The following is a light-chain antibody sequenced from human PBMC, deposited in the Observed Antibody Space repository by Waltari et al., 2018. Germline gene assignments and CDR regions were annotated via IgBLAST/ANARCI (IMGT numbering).Light chain of an antibody. CDR3: QVWDDVTDSGV. CDR1: NIGSTS. CDR2: YDR. Sequence: YVLTQPPSVSVDPGKTARLTCGGENIGSTSVNWYQQKPGQAPVLVMFYDRDRPSEIPERFSGSNAGNTATLTISWVEAGDEADYHCQVWDDVTDSGVFGGGTKLTVL. J-gene: IGLJ3*02. V-gene: IGLV3-21*04.